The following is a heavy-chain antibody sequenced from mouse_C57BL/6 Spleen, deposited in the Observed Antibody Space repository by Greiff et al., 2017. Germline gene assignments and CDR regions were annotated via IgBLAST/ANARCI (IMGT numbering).Heavy chain of an antibody. V-gene: IGHV1-7*01. CDR2: INPSSGYT. CDR1: GYTFTSYW. J-gene: IGHJ4*01. CDR3: AGYDYAPYYAMDY. D-gene: IGHD2-4*01. Sequence: VQLQQPGAELAKPGASVKLSCKASGYTFTSYWMHWVKQRPGQGLEWIGFINPSSGYTKYNQTFKDKATLPADKSSSTAYMQLSNLTYEDSAVYDCAGYDYAPYYAMDYWGQGTSVTVSS.